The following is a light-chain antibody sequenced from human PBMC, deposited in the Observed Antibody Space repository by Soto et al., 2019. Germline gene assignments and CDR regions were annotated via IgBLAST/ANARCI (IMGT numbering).Light chain of an antibody. CDR2: GAS. V-gene: IGKV3-20*01. Sequence: EIVLTQSPGTLSLSPGERATLSCRASQSVSSSYLAWYQQKPGQAPRLLIYGASSRATGIPDRFSGSGSGTDFTLTISRLEPEDFAVYYCQQYGSSPYTLGQGTKLVIK. J-gene: IGKJ2*01. CDR3: QQYGSSPYT. CDR1: QSVSSSY.